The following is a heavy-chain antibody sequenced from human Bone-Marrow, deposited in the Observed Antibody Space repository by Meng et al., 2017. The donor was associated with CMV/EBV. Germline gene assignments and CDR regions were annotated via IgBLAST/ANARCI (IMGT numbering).Heavy chain of an antibody. CDR1: GGSISSTTYY. V-gene: IGHV4-39*07. Sequence: SETLSLTCTVSGGSISSTTYYWGWIRQPPGKGLEWIGSIYYSGSTYYNPSLKSRVTISLDTSKNKFSLKVTSVTAADTAGYYCARDFLLPIAILDYWGQGTLVTVSS. D-gene: IGHD2-21*01. J-gene: IGHJ4*02. CDR3: ARDFLLPIAILDY. CDR2: IYYSGST.